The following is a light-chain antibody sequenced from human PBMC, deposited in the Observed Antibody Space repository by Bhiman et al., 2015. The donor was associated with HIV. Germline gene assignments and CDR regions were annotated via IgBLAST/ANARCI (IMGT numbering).Light chain of an antibody. J-gene: IGLJ2*01. CDR2: EVS. Sequence: QSALTQPASVSGSPGQSITISCTGTSSDVGSYNLVSWYQHHPGKAPKLMIYEVSKRPSGISHRFSGSKSGNTASLTISGLQPEDEADYYCCSYAGSSTLFGGGTKLTVL. CDR3: CSYAGSSTL. V-gene: IGLV2-23*02. CDR1: SSDVGSYNL.